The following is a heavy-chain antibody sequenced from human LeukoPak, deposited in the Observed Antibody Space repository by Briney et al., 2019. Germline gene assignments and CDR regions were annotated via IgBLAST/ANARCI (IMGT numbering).Heavy chain of an antibody. V-gene: IGHV3-23*01. Sequence: GGSLRLSCAASGFMFRDAAMTWVRQAPGKGLEWASLIASSGLNTYYADSVKGRSTISRDNSKNTLYLIMNSLRADDTAVYYCAKYGLAGSGRYHDAFDMWGQGTVVTVSS. CDR3: AKYGLAGSGRYHDAFDM. D-gene: IGHD3-10*01. J-gene: IGHJ3*02. CDR2: IASSGLNT. CDR1: GFMFRDAA.